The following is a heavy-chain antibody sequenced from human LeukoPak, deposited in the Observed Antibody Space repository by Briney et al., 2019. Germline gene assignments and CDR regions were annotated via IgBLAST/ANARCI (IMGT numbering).Heavy chain of an antibody. V-gene: IGHV4-39*01. CDR1: GGPISSSGYY. Sequence: SETLSLTCTVSGGPISSSGYYWGWIRQPPGKGLEWIGSIYHSGSTYYNPSLKSRVTISVDTSKNQFSLKLSSVTAADTAVYYCARPRGYSYGYIDYWGQGTLVTVSS. J-gene: IGHJ4*02. D-gene: IGHD5-18*01. CDR2: IYHSGST. CDR3: ARPRGYSYGYIDY.